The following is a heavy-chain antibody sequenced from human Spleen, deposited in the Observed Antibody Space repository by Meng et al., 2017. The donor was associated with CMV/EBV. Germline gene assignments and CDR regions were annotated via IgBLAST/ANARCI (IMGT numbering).Heavy chain of an antibody. CDR1: GFTFSSYA. J-gene: IGHJ4*02. Sequence: GGSLRLSCAASGFTFSSYAMHWVRQAPGKGLEWVAVISYDGSNKYYADSVKGRFTISRDNSKNTLYLQMNSLRVEDTAVYYCAKDLGVGGTYAHWGQGTLVTVSS. CDR2: ISYDGSNK. V-gene: IGHV3-30*04. CDR3: AKDLGVGGTYAH. D-gene: IGHD1-26*01.